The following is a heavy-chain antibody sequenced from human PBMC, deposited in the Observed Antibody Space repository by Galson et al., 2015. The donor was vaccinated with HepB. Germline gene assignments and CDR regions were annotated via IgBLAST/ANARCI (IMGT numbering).Heavy chain of an antibody. D-gene: IGHD3-22*01. CDR1: GFTFDIYA. CDR2: ISGSGGKT. J-gene: IGHJ4*02. CDR3: AKGYDTSGHYFGLDY. Sequence: SLRLSCAASGFTFDIYAMTWVRQAPGKGLEWVSTISGSGGKTSYADSVRGRSTISRDNSKNTLSLQMNSLRAEDTALYYCAKGYDTSGHYFGLDYWGQGTLVTVSS. V-gene: IGHV3-23*01.